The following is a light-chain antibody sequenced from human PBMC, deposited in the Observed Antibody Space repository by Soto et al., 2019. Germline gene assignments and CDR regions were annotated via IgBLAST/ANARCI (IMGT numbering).Light chain of an antibody. J-gene: IGKJ1*01. CDR2: GAS. CDR3: QQYGSSPWT. Sequence: EIVLTQSPGTLSLSPEERATLSCRASQSVSSSYLAWYQQKPGQAPRLLIYGASSRATGIPDRFSGSGSGTEITLTISRLEPEDFAVYYCQQYGSSPWTFGQGTKVEIK. V-gene: IGKV3-20*01. CDR1: QSVSSSY.